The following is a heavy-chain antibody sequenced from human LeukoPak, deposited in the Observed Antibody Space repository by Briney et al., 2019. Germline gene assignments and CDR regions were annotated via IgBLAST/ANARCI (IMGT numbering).Heavy chain of an antibody. D-gene: IGHD3-9*01. Sequence: ASVKVSCKASGYTFTSYGISWVRQAPGQGLQWMGWISAYNGNTNYAQKLQGRVTMTTDTSTSTAYMELRSLRSDDTAVYYCARDSLVRYFVTYNWFDPWGQGSPVTVSS. CDR3: ARDSLVRYFVTYNWFDP. J-gene: IGHJ5*02. CDR1: GYTFTSYG. CDR2: ISAYNGNT. V-gene: IGHV1-18*01.